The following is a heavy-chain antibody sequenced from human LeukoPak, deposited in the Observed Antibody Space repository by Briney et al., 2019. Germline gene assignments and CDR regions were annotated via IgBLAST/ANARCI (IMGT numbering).Heavy chain of an antibody. CDR2: IKSKTDGGTT. CDR3: TTDYGGNSDFDY. V-gene: IGHV3-15*01. Sequence: GGSLRLSCAASGFTFSNAWMSWVRQAPGKGLEWVGRIKSKTDGGTTDYAAPVKGRSTISRDDSKNTLYLQMNSLKTEDTAVYYCTTDYGGNSDFDYWGQGTLVTVSS. J-gene: IGHJ4*02. CDR1: GFTFSNAW. D-gene: IGHD4-23*01.